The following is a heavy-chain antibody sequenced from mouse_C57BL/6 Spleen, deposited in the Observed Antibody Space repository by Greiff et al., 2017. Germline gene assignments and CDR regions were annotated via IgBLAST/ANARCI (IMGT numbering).Heavy chain of an antibody. J-gene: IGHJ2*01. D-gene: IGHD3-3*01. CDR1: GYTFTSYG. CDR3: ARSGGQQSRFDY. V-gene: IGHV1-81*01. Sequence: QVQLQQSGAELARPGASVKLSCKASGYTFTSYGISWVKQRTGQGLEWIGEIYPRSGNTYYNEKFKGKATLTADKSSSTAYMELRSLTSEDSAVYFCARSGGQQSRFDYWGQGTTLTVAS. CDR2: IYPRSGNT.